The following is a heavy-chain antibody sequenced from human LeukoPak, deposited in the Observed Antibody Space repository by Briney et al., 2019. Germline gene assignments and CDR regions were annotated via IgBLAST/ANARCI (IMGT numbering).Heavy chain of an antibody. V-gene: IGHV4-39*01. CDR1: GGSISSGSYY. J-gene: IGHJ5*02. CDR3: ARHIWQSTARPWFDP. Sequence: PSETLSLTCTVSGGSISSGSYYWGWIRQPPGKGLEWIGTIYYSGATYYSPSLKSRVTISVDTSKNQFSLKVSSVIAADTALCYCARHIWQSTARPWFDPWGQGTLVTVSS. D-gene: IGHD2-21*01. CDR2: IYYSGAT.